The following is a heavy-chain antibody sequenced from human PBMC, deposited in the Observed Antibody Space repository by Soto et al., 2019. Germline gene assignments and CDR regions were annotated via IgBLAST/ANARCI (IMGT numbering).Heavy chain of an antibody. J-gene: IGHJ6*02. D-gene: IGHD6-13*01. CDR3: ARDHGGGGYSSSWYKSYYYYYGMDV. CDR2: INHSGST. CDR1: GGSFSGYY. Sequence: SETLSLTCAVYGGSFSGYYWSWIRQPPGKGLEWIGEINHSGSTNYNPSLKSRVTISVDTSKNQFSLKLSSVTAADTAVYYCARDHGGGGYSSSWYKSYYYYYGMDVWGQGTTVTVSS. V-gene: IGHV4-34*01.